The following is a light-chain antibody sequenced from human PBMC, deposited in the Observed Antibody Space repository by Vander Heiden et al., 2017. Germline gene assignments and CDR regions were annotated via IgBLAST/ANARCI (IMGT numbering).Light chain of an antibody. CDR3: AAWDDGLNGYVV. CDR2: SNN. J-gene: IGLJ2*01. V-gene: IGLV1-44*01. CDR1: SSNIGSNS. Sequence: QSVLTQPPSAAGTPGQRVTISCSGSSSNIGSNSVTWYQQLPGTAPKLLIYSNNQRPSGVPDRFSGSKSGTSASLAISGLQSEDEADYYCAAWDDGLNGYVVFGGGTKLTVL.